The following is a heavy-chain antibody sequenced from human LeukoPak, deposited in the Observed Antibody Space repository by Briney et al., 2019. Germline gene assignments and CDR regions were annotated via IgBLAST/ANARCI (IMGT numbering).Heavy chain of an antibody. Sequence: ASVKVSCKASGYTFTSYGISWVRQAPGQGLERMGWINPNSGGTNYAQKFQGRVTMTRDTSISTAYMELSRLRSDDTAVYYCARRFPSGYDSDFDYWGQGTLVTVSS. J-gene: IGHJ4*02. CDR1: GYTFTSYG. CDR2: INPNSGGT. V-gene: IGHV1-2*02. D-gene: IGHD5-12*01. CDR3: ARRFPSGYDSDFDY.